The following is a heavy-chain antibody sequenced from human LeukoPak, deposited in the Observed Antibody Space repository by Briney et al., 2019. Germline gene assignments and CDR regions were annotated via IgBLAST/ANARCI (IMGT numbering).Heavy chain of an antibody. V-gene: IGHV4-34*01. J-gene: IGHJ3*02. CDR2: INHSGST. CDR1: GGSFSGYY. Sequence: SETLSLTCAVYGGSFSGYYWSWIRQPPGKGLEWIGEINHSGSTNYNPSLKSRVTISVDTSKNQFSLKLSSVTAADTAVYYCARGDGSSNGAFDIWGQGTMVTVSS. D-gene: IGHD6-13*01. CDR3: ARGDGSSNGAFDI.